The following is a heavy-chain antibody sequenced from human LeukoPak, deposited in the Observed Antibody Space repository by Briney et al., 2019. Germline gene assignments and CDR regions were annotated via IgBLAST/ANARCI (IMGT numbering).Heavy chain of an antibody. CDR3: ARGWHDYGDYRPLGY. Sequence: GASVKVSCKASGYTFTSYAMHWVRQAPGQRLEWMGWINAGNGNTKYSQKFQGRVTITRDTSASTAYMELSSLRSEDTAVYYCARGWHDYGDYRPLGYWGQGTLVTVSS. V-gene: IGHV1-3*01. J-gene: IGHJ4*02. D-gene: IGHD4-17*01. CDR2: INAGNGNT. CDR1: GYTFTSYA.